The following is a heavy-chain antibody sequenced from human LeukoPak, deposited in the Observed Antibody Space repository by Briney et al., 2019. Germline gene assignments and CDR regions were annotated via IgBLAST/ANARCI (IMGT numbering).Heavy chain of an antibody. CDR3: ARGAYSYAQDF. D-gene: IGHD5-18*01. CDR2: INPSGGST. J-gene: IGHJ4*02. V-gene: IGHV1-46*01. Sequence: ASVKVSCKTSGYTFTHYYIHWVRQAPGQGLEWKGIINPSGGSTNYAQTFQGRLSMTRDTSTSTVYMELSSLRSEDTAVYYCARGAYSYAQDFWGQGTLVTVSS. CDR1: GYTFTHYY.